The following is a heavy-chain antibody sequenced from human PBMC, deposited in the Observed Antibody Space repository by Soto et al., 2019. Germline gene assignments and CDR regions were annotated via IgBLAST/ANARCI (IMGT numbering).Heavy chain of an antibody. CDR2: ILPIFGTT. CDR1: GGTFNIYN. D-gene: IGHD7-27*01. J-gene: IGHJ6*02. Sequence: QVQLVQSGAEVKKPGSSVKVSCKASGGTFNIYNINWVRQAPGQGLEWMGGILPIFGTTNYAQRFQGRLTIIADDSTSTAYMELSSLRSEDTDVYYCARDETGDSYYYYYGMDVWGQGTTVTVTS. CDR3: ARDETGDSYYYYYGMDV. V-gene: IGHV1-69*01.